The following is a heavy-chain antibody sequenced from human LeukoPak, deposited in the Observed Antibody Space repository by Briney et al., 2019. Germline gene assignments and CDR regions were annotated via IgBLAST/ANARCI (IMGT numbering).Heavy chain of an antibody. V-gene: IGHV3-11*01. Sequence: PGGSLRLSCAASGVSFSTYYMGWVRQAPGKGLEWVSYISSGAGTSIYYADSVRGRFFISRDNDKNSLYLQMNSLRAEDTAIYYCYASGGVASDYWGQGTLVTVSS. CDR3: YASGGVASDY. CDR1: GVSFSTYY. J-gene: IGHJ4*02. CDR2: ISSGAGTSI.